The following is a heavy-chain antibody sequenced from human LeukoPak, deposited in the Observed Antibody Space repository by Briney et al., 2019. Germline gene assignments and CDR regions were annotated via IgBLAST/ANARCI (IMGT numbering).Heavy chain of an antibody. CDR2: ISGSGGST. J-gene: IGHJ3*02. CDR1: GFTFSSYG. V-gene: IGHV3-23*01. Sequence: PGGSLRPSCAASGFTFSSYGMSWVRQAPGKGLEWVSAISGSGGSTYYADSVKGRFTISRDNSKNTLYLQMNSLRAEDTAVYYCAKDGLLGVVITPDAFDIWGQGTMVTVSS. CDR3: AKDGLLGVVITPDAFDI. D-gene: IGHD3-22*01.